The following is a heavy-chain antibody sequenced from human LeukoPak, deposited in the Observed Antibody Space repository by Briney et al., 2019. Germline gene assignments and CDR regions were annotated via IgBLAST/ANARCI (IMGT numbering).Heavy chain of an antibody. Sequence: GGSLRLSCVASGLTFNSYWMHWVRQGPGKGLLWVSRINSDGSSTSYADSVKGRFTISRDNAKNTLYLQMNSLRAEDTAVYYCARPFSGYNYGSFDYWGQGSLVTVSS. CDR2: INSDGSST. D-gene: IGHD5-18*01. J-gene: IGHJ4*02. CDR3: ARPFSGYNYGSFDY. CDR1: GLTFNSYW. V-gene: IGHV3-74*01.